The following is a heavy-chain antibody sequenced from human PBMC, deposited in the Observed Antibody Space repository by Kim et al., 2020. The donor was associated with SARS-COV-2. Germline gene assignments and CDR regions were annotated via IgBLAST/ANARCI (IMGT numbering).Heavy chain of an antibody. D-gene: IGHD6-19*01. V-gene: IGHV1-2*02. CDR1: GYTFTGYY. CDR2: INPNSGGT. Sequence: ASVKVSCKASGYTFTGYYMHWVRQAPGQGLEWMGWINPNSGGTNYAQKFQGRVTMTRDTSISTAYMELSRLRSDDTAVYYCARDFYSSGWDDAFDIWGQGTMVTVSS. CDR3: ARDFYSSGWDDAFDI. J-gene: IGHJ3*02.